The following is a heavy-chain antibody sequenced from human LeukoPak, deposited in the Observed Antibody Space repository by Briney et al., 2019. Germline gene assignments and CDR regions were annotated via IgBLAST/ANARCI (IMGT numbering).Heavy chain of an antibody. J-gene: IGHJ4*02. Sequence: SVKVSCKASGGAFSSYAISWVRQAPGQGLEWMGRIIPIFGIANYAQKFQGRVTITADKSTSTAYMELSSLRSEDTAVYYCARDPTYYYDSSGDYFDYWGQGTLVTVSS. V-gene: IGHV1-69*04. CDR1: GGAFSSYA. CDR3: ARDPTYYYDSSGDYFDY. D-gene: IGHD3-22*01. CDR2: IIPIFGIA.